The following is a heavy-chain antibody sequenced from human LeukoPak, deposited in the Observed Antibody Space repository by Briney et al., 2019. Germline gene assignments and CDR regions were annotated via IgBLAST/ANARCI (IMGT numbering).Heavy chain of an antibody. J-gene: IGHJ4*02. D-gene: IGHD3-3*01. CDR1: GGSISSTNW. CDR2: ISLSGLT. CDR3: SRESVAFSPFGY. Sequence: SSETLSLTCGVSGGSISSTNWYSWVRQPPGQGLQWIGEISLSGLTNYNPSLRSRVTMSLDKSKNLLSLTLTSVTAAHTAVYYCSRESVAFSPFGYSGEGTL. V-gene: IGHV4-4*02.